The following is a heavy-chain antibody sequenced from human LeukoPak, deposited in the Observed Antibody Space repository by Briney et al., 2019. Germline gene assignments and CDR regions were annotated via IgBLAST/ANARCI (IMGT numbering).Heavy chain of an antibody. CDR1: GFTFSYYA. CDR2: IGGSGGTT. V-gene: IGHV3-23*01. Sequence: PGGSLRLSCAASGFTFSYYAMSWVRQAPGKGLEWVSAIGGSGGTTYYADSVKGRFTISRDNSKNTLYLQMNSLRAEDTAVYYCAKGTRGSYYYYGMDVWGQGTTVTVSS. D-gene: IGHD2-2*01. J-gene: IGHJ6*02. CDR3: AKGTRGSYYYYGMDV.